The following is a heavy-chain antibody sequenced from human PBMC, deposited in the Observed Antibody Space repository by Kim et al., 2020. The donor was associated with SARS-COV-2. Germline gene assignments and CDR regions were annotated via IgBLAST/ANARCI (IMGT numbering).Heavy chain of an antibody. D-gene: IGHD5-12*01. J-gene: IGHJ6*02. CDR3: APGGGYDLKYYYYGMDV. Sequence: VKGRLTISRDNSKNTLYLQMNSLRAEDTAVYYCAPGGGYDLKYYYYGMDVWGQGTTVTVSS. V-gene: IGHV3-23*01.